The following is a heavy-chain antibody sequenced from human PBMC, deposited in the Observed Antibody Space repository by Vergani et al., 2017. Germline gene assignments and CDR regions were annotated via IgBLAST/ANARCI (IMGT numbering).Heavy chain of an antibody. D-gene: IGHD1-14*01. V-gene: IGHV3-33*01. CDR2: TWYDGNNK. CDR3: ARDLRLLYNRFDP. CDR1: GFTFNQYG. J-gene: IGHJ5*02. Sequence: VQSVESGGGVVQPGRSLRLSCAASGFTFNQYGMHWVRQAPGKGLEWVAVTWYDGNNKQYADSVKVRFTISRDNSKSTMYLQMNSLRDEDTGVYYCARDLRLLYNRFDPWGQGTLVTVSS.